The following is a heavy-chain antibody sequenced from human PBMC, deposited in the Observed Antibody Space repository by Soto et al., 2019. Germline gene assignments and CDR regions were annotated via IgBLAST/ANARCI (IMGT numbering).Heavy chain of an antibody. J-gene: IGHJ5*02. CDR2: IIPIFGTA. CDR1: GGTFSSYS. Sequence: QVQLVQSGAEVKKPGSSVKVSCKASGGTFSSYSISWVRQAPGQGLEWMGGIIPIFGTANYAQKFQGRVTITADESRSTGYMELSSLRYEDTAVYDCARDVNNWFDPWCQGTLVIVSS. CDR3: ARDVNNWFDP. V-gene: IGHV1-69*01.